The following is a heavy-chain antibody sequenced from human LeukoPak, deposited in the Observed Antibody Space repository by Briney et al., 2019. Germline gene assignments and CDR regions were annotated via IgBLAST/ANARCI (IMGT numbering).Heavy chain of an antibody. CDR2: ISSSSSTI. D-gene: IGHD6-19*01. CDR3: ARGYSSGWSGFSAFDY. Sequence: PGGSLRLSCAASGFTFSSYSMNWVRQAPGKGLEWVSYISSSSSTIYYADSVKGRFTISRDNAKNSLYLQMNSLRDEDTAVYYCARGYSSGWSGFSAFDYWGQGTLVTVSS. V-gene: IGHV3-48*02. CDR1: GFTFSSYS. J-gene: IGHJ4*02.